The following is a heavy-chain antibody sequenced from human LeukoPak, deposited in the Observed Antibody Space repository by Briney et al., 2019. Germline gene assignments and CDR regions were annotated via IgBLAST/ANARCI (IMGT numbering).Heavy chain of an antibody. V-gene: IGHV3-9*01. CDR3: ARDAGTLSYYYMDV. J-gene: IGHJ6*03. CDR1: GFTFDDYA. Sequence: GGSLRLSCAASGFTFDDYAMHWVRQAPGKGLEWVSGISWNSGSIGYADSVKGRFTISRDNAKNSLYLQMNSLRAEDTAVYYCARDAGTLSYYYMDVWGKGTTVTVSS. CDR2: ISWNSGSI. D-gene: IGHD1-14*01.